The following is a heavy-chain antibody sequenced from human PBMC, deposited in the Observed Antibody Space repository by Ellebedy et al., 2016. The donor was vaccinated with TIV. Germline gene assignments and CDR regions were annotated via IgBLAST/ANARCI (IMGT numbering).Heavy chain of an antibody. J-gene: IGHJ4*02. V-gene: IGHV3-23*01. CDR2: ISNGGATT. Sequence: GESLKISCAASGFTFGCCAMSWVRQAPGKGLEWVSVISNGGATTYADAVKGRFTISRDNSKNTLYLQMNSLRADDTAIYYCARLGGVLSWYADYWGLGTLVTVSS. CDR3: ARLGGVLSWYADY. CDR1: GFTFGCCA. D-gene: IGHD6-13*01.